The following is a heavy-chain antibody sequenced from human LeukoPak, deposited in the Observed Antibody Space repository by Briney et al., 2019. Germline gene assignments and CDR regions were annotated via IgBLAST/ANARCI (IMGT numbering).Heavy chain of an antibody. Sequence: GESLKISCKGSGNTFTNYWIGWVRQLPGKGLEWMGIIYPGDSDTRYSPSFQGQVTISADKSISTAYLQWSSLKASGTAMYYCARLWISTWFDPWGQGTLVTVSS. CDR3: ARLWISTWFDP. CDR2: IYPGDSDT. V-gene: IGHV5-51*01. D-gene: IGHD5-12*01. J-gene: IGHJ5*02. CDR1: GNTFTNYW.